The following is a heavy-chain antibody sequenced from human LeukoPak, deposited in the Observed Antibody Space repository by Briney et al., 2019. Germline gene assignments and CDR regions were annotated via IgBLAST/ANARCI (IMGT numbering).Heavy chain of an antibody. Sequence: GESLKISCKGFGYSFTNNWIAWVRQMPGKGLEWMGIIYPADSDARYSPSFQGQVTISADKSISTTYLQWSSPKASDTAIYYCARQQYSLYYYDYWGQGTLVTVSS. J-gene: IGHJ4*02. CDR2: IYPADSDA. CDR3: ARQQYSLYYYDY. CDR1: GYSFTNNW. V-gene: IGHV5-51*01. D-gene: IGHD5-18*01.